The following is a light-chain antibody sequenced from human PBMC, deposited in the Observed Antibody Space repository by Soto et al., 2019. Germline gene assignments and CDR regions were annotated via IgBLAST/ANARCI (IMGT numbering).Light chain of an antibody. V-gene: IGLV2-14*01. CDR3: SSYTTSITHVL. CDR1: SSDVGSSNY. CDR2: DVS. J-gene: IGLJ3*02. Sequence: QSALTQPASVSGSPGQSITISCTGTSSDVGSSNYVSWYQQYPGKAPKLMIYDVSNRPSGVSYRFSGSTSGNTASLTISGLEAEDEADYYSSSYTTSITHVLFGGGTKLPFL.